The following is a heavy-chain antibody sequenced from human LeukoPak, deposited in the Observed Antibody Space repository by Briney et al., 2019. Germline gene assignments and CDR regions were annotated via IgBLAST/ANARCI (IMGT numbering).Heavy chain of an antibody. Sequence: GESLKISCKGSGYSFTSYWIGWVRQMPGKGLEWMGIIYPGDSDTRYSPSFQGQVTISADKSISTAYLQWSSLKASDTAMYYCARQVDDQEGSLLAVTPFDYWGQGTLVTVSS. V-gene: IGHV5-51*01. CDR2: IYPGDSDT. CDR3: ARQVDDQEGSLLAVTPFDY. D-gene: IGHD2-21*02. J-gene: IGHJ4*02. CDR1: GYSFTSYW.